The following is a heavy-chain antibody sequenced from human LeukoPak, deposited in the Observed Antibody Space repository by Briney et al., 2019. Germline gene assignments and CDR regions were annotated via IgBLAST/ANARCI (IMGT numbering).Heavy chain of an antibody. CDR1: GGSISSGRHY. CDR3: ARAQQPGGNCSSTSCSDFDY. V-gene: IGHV4-61*02. Sequence: PSQTLSLTCTVSGGSISSGRHYWSWIRQPAGKGLEWIGRIYTSGSTNYNPSLTSRVTISVDTSKNQFSLKLRSVTAADTAVYFCARAQQPGGNCSSTSCSDFDYWGQGTLVTVSS. J-gene: IGHJ4*02. D-gene: IGHD2-2*01. CDR2: IYTSGST.